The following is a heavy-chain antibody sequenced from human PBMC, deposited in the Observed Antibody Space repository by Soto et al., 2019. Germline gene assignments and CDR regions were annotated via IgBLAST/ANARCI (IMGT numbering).Heavy chain of an antibody. Sequence: LTLPCGAPGVPISGYTMQWVRQAPGKGLEWVAVISYDGSNKYYADSVKGRFTISRDNSKNTLYLQMNSLRAEDTAVYYCASRYSSDAFDIWGQGTIVTVS. D-gene: IGHD5-18*01. J-gene: IGHJ3*02. V-gene: IGHV3-30-3*01. CDR3: ASRYSSDAFDI. CDR2: ISYDGSNK. CDR1: GVPISGYT.